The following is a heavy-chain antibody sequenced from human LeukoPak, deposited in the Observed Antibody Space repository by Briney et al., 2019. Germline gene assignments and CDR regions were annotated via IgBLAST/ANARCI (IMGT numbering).Heavy chain of an antibody. Sequence: GESLKISCKGSGYSFPNFWIGWVRQMPGKGLEWMGIIYPGDSETTYGPPFQGQVTISADKSISTAYLQWSSLKASDTAMYYCARRARGSGRYQKFYYQYYGMDVWGQGTTVTVSS. V-gene: IGHV5-51*01. D-gene: IGHD3-10*01. CDR2: IYPGDSET. CDR3: ARRARGSGRYQKFYYQYYGMDV. J-gene: IGHJ6*02. CDR1: GYSFPNFW.